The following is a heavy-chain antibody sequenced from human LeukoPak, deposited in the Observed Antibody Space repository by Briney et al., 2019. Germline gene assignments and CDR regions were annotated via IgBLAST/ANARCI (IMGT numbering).Heavy chain of an antibody. J-gene: IGHJ5*02. D-gene: IGHD1-7*01. Sequence: GGSLRLSCAASGFTFSSYWMSWVRQAPGKGLEWVANIKQDGSEKYYVDSVKGRFTISRDNAKNSLHLQMNSLRAEDTAVYYCARDLAPALTGTRWFDPWGQGTLVTVSS. CDR1: GFTFSSYW. CDR3: ARDLAPALTGTRWFDP. CDR2: IKQDGSEK. V-gene: IGHV3-7*03.